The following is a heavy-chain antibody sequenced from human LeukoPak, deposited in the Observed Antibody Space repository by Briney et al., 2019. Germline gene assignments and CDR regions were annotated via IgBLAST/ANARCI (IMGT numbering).Heavy chain of an antibody. CDR3: ARWVGAADY. CDR1: GGSISSNSFY. CDR2: IYYGGST. Sequence: PSETLSLTCTVSGGSISSNSFYWGWIRQPPGKGLEWIGSIYYGGSTYYNPSLKSRVTISVDTSKNQFSLTLNSVTAADMSVYYCARWVGAADYWGQGTLVTVSS. V-gene: IGHV4-39*01. J-gene: IGHJ4*02. D-gene: IGHD2-15*01.